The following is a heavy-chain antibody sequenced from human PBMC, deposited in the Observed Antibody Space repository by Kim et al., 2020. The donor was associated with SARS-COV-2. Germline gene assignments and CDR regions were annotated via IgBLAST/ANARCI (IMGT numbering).Heavy chain of an antibody. CDR1: GYTFTSYY. D-gene: IGHD3-22*01. V-gene: IGHV1-46*01. J-gene: IGHJ6*02. Sequence: ASVKVSCKASGYTFTSYYMHWVRQAPGQGLEWMGTINPSDGTTTYAQKFQGRVTMTRDTSTSTVSMELSSLRSEDTAVYYCAKALPYYYDSSGYKSSSGMDVWGQGTTVTVSS. CDR3: AKALPYYYDSSGYKSSSGMDV. CDR2: INPSDGTT.